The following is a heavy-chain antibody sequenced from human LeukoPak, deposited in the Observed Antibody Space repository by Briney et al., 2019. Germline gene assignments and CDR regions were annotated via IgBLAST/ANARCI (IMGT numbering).Heavy chain of an antibody. V-gene: IGHV3-66*02. CDR3: VGVETITMVRGASGDV. CDR2: IHSGGRA. D-gene: IGHD3-10*01. J-gene: IGHJ6*04. Sequence: GGSLRLSCAASGFSVSSNYMTWVRQAPGRGLEWVSVIHSGGRAYYADSVKGRFTTSRDNSKNTLDLQMNSLSVEDTAVYYCVGVETITMVRGASGDVWGKGTTVTVSS. CDR1: GFSVSSNY.